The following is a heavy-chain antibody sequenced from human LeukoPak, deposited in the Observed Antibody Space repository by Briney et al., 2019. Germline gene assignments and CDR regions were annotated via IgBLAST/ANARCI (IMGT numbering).Heavy chain of an antibody. Sequence: GSLRLSCAASGFTFSSHAMNWIRQPPGKGLEWIGEINHSGSTNYNPSLKSRVTISVDTSKNQFSLKLSSVTAADTAVYYCARGRMSKLWGQGTLVTVSS. D-gene: IGHD2-15*01. CDR2: INHSGST. CDR1: GFTFSSHA. J-gene: IGHJ4*02. V-gene: IGHV4-34*01. CDR3: ARGRMSKL.